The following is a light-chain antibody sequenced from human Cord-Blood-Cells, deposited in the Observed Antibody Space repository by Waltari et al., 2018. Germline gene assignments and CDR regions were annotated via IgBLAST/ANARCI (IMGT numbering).Light chain of an antibody. CDR2: DAS. V-gene: IGKV3-11*01. CDR3: QQRSNWPRT. Sequence: EIVLTQSPATLSLSPGERATLSCRASQSVSSYLAWYQQKPGQAPSLLIYDASHRATGIPARFSGSGSGTDFTLTISSLEPEDFAVYYCQQRSNWPRTFGPGTKVDIK. CDR1: QSVSSY. J-gene: IGKJ3*01.